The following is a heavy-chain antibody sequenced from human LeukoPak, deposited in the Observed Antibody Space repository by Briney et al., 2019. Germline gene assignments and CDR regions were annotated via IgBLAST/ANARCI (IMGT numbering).Heavy chain of an antibody. CDR3: ARGITMVRGVSEYYYYYYMDV. CDR2: IYYSGST. J-gene: IGHJ6*03. V-gene: IGHV4-30-4*07. Sequence: SQTLSLTCAVSGGSISSGGYSWSWIRQPPWKGLEWIGYIYYSGSTYYNPSLKSRVTISVDTSKNQFSLKLSSVTAADTAVYYCARGITMVRGVSEYYYYYYMDVWGKGTTVTVSS. CDR1: GGSISSGGYS. D-gene: IGHD3-10*01.